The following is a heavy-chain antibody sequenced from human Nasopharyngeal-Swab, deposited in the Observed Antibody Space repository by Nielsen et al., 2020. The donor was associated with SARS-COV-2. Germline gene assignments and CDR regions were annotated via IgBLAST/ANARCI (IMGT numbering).Heavy chain of an antibody. CDR3: AKGGTPLTPAPPYFDY. Sequence: GESLKISCAASGFTFSSYAMSWVRQAPGKGLEWVSAISGSGGSTYYADSVKGRFTISRDNSKNTLYLQMNSLRAEDTAVYYCAKGGTPLTPAPPYFDYWGQGTLVTASS. CDR2: ISGSGGST. D-gene: IGHD1-1*01. V-gene: IGHV3-23*01. CDR1: GFTFSSYA. J-gene: IGHJ4*02.